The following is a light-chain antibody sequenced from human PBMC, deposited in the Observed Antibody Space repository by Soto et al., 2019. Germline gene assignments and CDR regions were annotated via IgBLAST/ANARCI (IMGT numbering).Light chain of an antibody. CDR2: EVS. CDR3: NSYTSTSTGV. CDR1: SSDVGGYNY. V-gene: IGLV2-14*01. J-gene: IGLJ1*01. Sequence: QSALTQPASVSGSPGQSITISCTGTSSDVGGYNYVSWYQHHPGKAPKLIIYEVSNRPSGVSNRFSGSKSGNTASLTISVLQAEDEADYYCNSYTSTSTGVFVTGTKVTVL.